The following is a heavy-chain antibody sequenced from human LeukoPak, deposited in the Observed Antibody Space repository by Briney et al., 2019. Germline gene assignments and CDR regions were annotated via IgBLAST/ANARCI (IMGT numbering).Heavy chain of an antibody. J-gene: IGHJ4*02. D-gene: IGHD6-13*01. CDR2: MNPNSGNT. CDR1: GYTFTSYD. V-gene: IGHV1-8*01. CDR3: ARGPRRVGSSWYNRLY. Sequence: GASVKVSCKASGYTFTSYDINWVRQATGQGLEWMGWMNPNSGNTGYAQKFQGRVTMTRNTSISTAYMELSSLRSEDTAVYYCARGPRRVGSSWYNRLYWGQGNLVTVSS.